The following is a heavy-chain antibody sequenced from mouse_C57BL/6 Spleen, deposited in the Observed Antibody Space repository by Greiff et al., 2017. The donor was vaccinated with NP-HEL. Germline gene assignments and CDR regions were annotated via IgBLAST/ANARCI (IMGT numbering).Heavy chain of an antibody. V-gene: IGHV1-22*01. D-gene: IGHD2-5*01. CDR3: AKTYYSNYGFAY. J-gene: IGHJ3*01. Sequence: VQLQQSGPELVKPGASVKMSCKASGYTFTDYNMHWVKQSHGKSLEWIGYINPNNGGTSYNQKFKGKATLTVNKSSSTAYMELRSLTSEDSAFYYCAKTYYSNYGFAYWGQGTLVTVSA. CDR2: INPNNGGT. CDR1: GYTFTDYN.